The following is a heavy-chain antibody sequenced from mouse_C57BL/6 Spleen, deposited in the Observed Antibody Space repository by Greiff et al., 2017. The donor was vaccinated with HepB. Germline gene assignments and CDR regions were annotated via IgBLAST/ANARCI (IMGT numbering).Heavy chain of an antibody. J-gene: IGHJ3*01. CDR1: GYTFTSYW. CDR2: IDPSDSYT. Sequence: QVQLQQPGAELVRPGTSVKLSCKASGYTFTSYWMHWVKQRPGQGLEWIGVIDPSDSYTNYNQKFKGKATLTVDTSSSTAYMQLSSLTSEDSAVYYCARALDGYSWFAYWGQGTLVTVSA. CDR3: ARALDGYSWFAY. V-gene: IGHV1-59*01. D-gene: IGHD2-3*01.